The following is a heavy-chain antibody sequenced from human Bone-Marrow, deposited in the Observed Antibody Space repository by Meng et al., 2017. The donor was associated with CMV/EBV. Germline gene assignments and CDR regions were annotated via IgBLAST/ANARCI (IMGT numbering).Heavy chain of an antibody. CDR2: IYSGGSST. V-gene: IGHV3-23*03. D-gene: IGHD2-8*01. Sequence: GESLKISCAASGFTFSSYAMSWVCQAPGKGLEWVSAIYSGGSSTYYADSVKGRFTISRDNSKNTLYLQMSSLSADDTAVYYHNLLLWSNILLMVYAIKSEYSGQGTLVTVSS. CDR1: GFTFSSYA. J-gene: IGHJ4*02. CDR3: NLLLWSNILLMVYAIKSEY.